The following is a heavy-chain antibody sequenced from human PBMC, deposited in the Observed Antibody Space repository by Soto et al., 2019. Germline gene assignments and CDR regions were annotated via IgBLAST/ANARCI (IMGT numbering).Heavy chain of an antibody. CDR1: GLTFSRSG. V-gene: IGHV3-30*03. CDR3: ADQGGPWLPGEL. Sequence: QVHLVESGGGVVQPGRSLRLSCEASGLTFSRSGMHWIRQAPGKGLEWVAVISYDGGQKYYAGSRKGRFTISRDKSKNNVYLERKSLRVEDTAVYYCADQGGPWLPGELWGQGTLVTVSS. CDR2: ISYDGGQK. D-gene: IGHD6-19*01. J-gene: IGHJ4*02.